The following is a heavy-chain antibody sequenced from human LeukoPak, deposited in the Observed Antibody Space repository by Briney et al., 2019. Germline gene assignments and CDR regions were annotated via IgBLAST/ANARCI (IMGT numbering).Heavy chain of an antibody. CDR3: WKDSSPPLRGYYHYLGMDV. J-gene: IGHJ6*02. V-gene: IGHV3-30*18. CDR2: ISYDGSNK. CDR1: GFTFSSYG. D-gene: IGHD4-17*01. Sequence: PGGSLRLSCAASGFTFSSYGMHWVRQAPGKGLEWVAVISYDGSNKYYADSVKGRFTISRDNSKNTLYLQMNSLRAEDTAVYYCWKDSSPPLRGYYHYLGMDVWGQGTTVTVSS.